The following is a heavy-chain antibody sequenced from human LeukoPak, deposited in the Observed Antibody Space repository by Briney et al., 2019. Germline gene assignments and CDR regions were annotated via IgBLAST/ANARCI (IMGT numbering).Heavy chain of an antibody. CDR2: ISWNSGSI. CDR1: GFTFDDYA. V-gene: IGHV3-9*01. CDR3: AKGAPMVRGGWFDP. Sequence: GGSLRLSCAASGFTFDDYAMHWVRQAPGKGLEWVSGISWNSGSIGYADSVKGRFTISRDNAKNSLYLQMNSLRAEDTALYYCAKGAPMVRGGWFDPWGQGTLVTVSS. J-gene: IGHJ5*02. D-gene: IGHD3-10*01.